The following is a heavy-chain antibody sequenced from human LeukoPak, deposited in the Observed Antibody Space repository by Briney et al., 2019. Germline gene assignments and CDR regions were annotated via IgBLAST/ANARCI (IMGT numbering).Heavy chain of an antibody. D-gene: IGHD2-2*01. V-gene: IGHV4-34*01. J-gene: IGHJ5*02. Sequence: SETLSLTCAVYGGSFSGYYWSWIRQPPGKGLEWIGEINHSGSTNYNPSLKSRVTISVDTSKNQFSLKLSSVTAADTAVYYCARGPCYPRRSSSTSCYYLPWGQGTLVTVSS. CDR3: ARGPCYPRRSSSTSCYYLP. CDR1: GGSFSGYY. CDR2: INHSGST.